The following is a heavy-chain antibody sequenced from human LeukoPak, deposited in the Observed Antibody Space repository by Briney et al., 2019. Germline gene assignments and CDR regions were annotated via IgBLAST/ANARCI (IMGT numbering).Heavy chain of an antibody. CDR2: ISWNSGSI. CDR3: AKDMGTGYSSSPHRSSWITYFDY. J-gene: IGHJ4*02. Sequence: GGSLRLSCAASGFTFDDYAMHWVRQAPGKGLEWVSGISWNSGSIGYADSVKGRFTISRDNAKNSLYLQMNSLRAEDTALYYCAKDMGTGYSSSPHRSSWITYFDYWGQGTLVTVSS. CDR1: GFTFDDYA. D-gene: IGHD6-6*01. V-gene: IGHV3-9*01.